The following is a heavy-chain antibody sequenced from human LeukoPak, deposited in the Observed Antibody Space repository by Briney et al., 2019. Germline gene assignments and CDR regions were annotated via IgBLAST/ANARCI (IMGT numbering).Heavy chain of an antibody. CDR1: GFTFRSYA. D-gene: IGHD6-19*01. V-gene: IGHV3-23*01. CDR3: AKTTAGNSSGRYPGWPVDY. CDR2: ISGSGGDT. J-gene: IGHJ4*02. Sequence: GGSLRLSCAASGFTFRSYAIYWVRQAPGKGLEWVSGISGSGGDTYFADSVKGRFTISRDHSKNTVFLQMDSLRAEDTAVYCCAKTTAGNSSGRYPGWPVDYWGQGTLVTVSS.